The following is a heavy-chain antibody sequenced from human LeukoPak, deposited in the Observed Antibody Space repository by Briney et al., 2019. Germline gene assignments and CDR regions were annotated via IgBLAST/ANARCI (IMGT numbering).Heavy chain of an antibody. J-gene: IGHJ4*02. V-gene: IGHV3-7*03. D-gene: IGHD5-24*01. CDR2: IKEDGTET. CDR1: GFMFSSNW. CDR3: AKQGRSLQTY. Sequence: GGSLRLSCAASGFMFSSNWMSWVRLAPGKGLEWVANIKEDGTETYYVDSVKGRFTISRDNAKNSLYLQMNSLRVEDTAVYYCAKQGRSLQTYWGQGTLVTVSS.